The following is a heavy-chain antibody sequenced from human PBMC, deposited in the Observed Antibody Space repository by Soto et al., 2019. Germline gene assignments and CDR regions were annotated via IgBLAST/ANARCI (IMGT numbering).Heavy chain of an antibody. V-gene: IGHV3-30*18. CDR3: AKDQRWRVPTITSPYFDY. J-gene: IGHJ4*02. D-gene: IGHD5-12*01. CDR1: GFSFNRYG. Sequence: QVQLVESGGGVVQPGRSLSLSCAASGFSFNRYGMHWVRQAPGKGLDWVAVISYDGSDKYYADSVKGRFTISRDNSKNTLYLHMDSLKSEDTAVYHCAKDQRWRVPTITSPYFDYWGQGSLVTVSS. CDR2: ISYDGSDK.